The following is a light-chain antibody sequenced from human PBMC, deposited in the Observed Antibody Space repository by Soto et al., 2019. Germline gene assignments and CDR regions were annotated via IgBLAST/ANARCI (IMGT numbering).Light chain of an antibody. J-gene: IGKJ5*01. CDR2: GAS. CDR3: QQYNNWPPIT. Sequence: EIVMTQSPATLSVSPGERATLSCRASQSVSSNLAWYQQKPGQAPRILIYGASTSATGIPARLSGSWSGTEFTLTISSLQSEDFAFYYCQQYNNWPPITFGQGTRLDMK. CDR1: QSVSSN. V-gene: IGKV3-15*01.